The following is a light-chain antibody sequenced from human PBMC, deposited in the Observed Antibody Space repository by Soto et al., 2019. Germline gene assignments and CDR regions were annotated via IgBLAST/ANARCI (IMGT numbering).Light chain of an antibody. CDR3: QQYYSYPKT. CDR2: DAS. V-gene: IGKV1-5*01. Sequence: DIQMTQSPSTLSASVGDRVTITCRASQSISIWLAWYQQKPGKAPKLLVYDASTLQSGVASRFSGSGSGTDFTRTISCMQSEDLATYYCQQYYSYPKTCGQGTKVDI. CDR1: QSISIW. J-gene: IGKJ1*01.